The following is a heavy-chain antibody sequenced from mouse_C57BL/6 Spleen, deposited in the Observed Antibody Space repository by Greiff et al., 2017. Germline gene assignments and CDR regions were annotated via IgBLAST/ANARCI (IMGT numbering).Heavy chain of an antibody. D-gene: IGHD2-5*01. CDR2: INPSSGYT. Sequence: VQLQQSGAELAKPGASVKLSCKASGYTFTSYWMHWVKQRPGQGLEWIGYINPSSGYTTYNQKFKDKATLTADKSSSTAYMQLSSLTYEDSAVYYCAREGSKDYYAMDYWGQGTSVTVSS. CDR1: GYTFTSYW. V-gene: IGHV1-7*01. J-gene: IGHJ4*01. CDR3: AREGSKDYYAMDY.